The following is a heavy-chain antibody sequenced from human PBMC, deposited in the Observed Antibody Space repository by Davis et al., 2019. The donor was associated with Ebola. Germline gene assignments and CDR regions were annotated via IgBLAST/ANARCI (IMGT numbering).Heavy chain of an antibody. CDR2: IYYSGST. V-gene: IGHV4-59*01. J-gene: IGHJ4*02. D-gene: IGHD3-3*01. CDR3: ARGRGLRFLEWLPRLDY. CDR1: GGSISSYY. Sequence: SETLSLTCTVPGGSISSYYWSWIRQPPGKGLEWIGYIYYSGSTNYNPSLKSRVTISVDTSKNQFSLKLSSVTAADTAVYYCARGRGLRFLEWLPRLDYWGQGTLVTVSS.